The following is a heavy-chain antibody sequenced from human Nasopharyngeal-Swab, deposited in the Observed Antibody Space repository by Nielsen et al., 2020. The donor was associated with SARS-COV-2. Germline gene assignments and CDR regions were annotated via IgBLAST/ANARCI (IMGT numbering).Heavy chain of an antibody. V-gene: IGHV4-34*01. CDR2: INNSGST. J-gene: IGHJ6*03. CDR1: GGSFNTYN. D-gene: IGHD2-2*01. Sequence: GSLRLSCAVYGGSFNTYNWGWIRQPPGKGLEWIAEINNSGSTNYNPSLKSRVTISVDTSKNQFSLKLSSVTAADTAVYYCARGLSGIVPSPILGLGPYYSYYYMDVWGKGTTVTVSS. CDR3: ARGLSGIVPSPILGLGPYYSYYYMDV.